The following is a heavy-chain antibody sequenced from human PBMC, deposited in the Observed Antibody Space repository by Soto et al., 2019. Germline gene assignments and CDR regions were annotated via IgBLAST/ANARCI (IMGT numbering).Heavy chain of an antibody. Sequence: SETLSLTCTVSGGSISSYYWSWIRQPPGKGLEYIGYIYYSGRTNYNPSLKSRVTISVDTSKNQFSLKLSSVTAADTAIYYCARDVGSAAFDIWGQGTMVTVS. CDR3: ARDVGSAAFDI. D-gene: IGHD1-26*01. V-gene: IGHV4-59*01. CDR2: IYYSGRT. J-gene: IGHJ3*02. CDR1: GGSISSYY.